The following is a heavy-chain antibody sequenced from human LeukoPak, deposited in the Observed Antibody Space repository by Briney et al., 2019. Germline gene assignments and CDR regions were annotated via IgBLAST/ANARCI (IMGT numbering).Heavy chain of an antibody. Sequence: PGGSVRLSCAASGFTFNNYGMHWVRQAPGKGLEWVAFIRYNGNNQYYADSVKGRFTISRDNAKNSLYLQMNSLRAEDTAVYYCARDSSGYVYAFDIWGQGTMVTVSS. J-gene: IGHJ3*02. CDR1: GFTFNNYG. CDR3: ARDSSGYVYAFDI. CDR2: IRYNGNNQ. D-gene: IGHD3-22*01. V-gene: IGHV3-30*02.